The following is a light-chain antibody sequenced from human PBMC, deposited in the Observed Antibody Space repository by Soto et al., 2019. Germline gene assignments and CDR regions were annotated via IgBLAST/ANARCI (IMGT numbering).Light chain of an antibody. V-gene: IGLV2-14*01. CDR2: DVS. CDR1: SSDVGGYNY. Sequence: QSVLTQPASVSGSPGQSITISCTGTSSDVGGYNYVSWYQQHPGKAPKLMIYDVSNRPSGVSNRFSGSKSGNTASLTISGVKAEDEADYYCSSYTSSSPIFGGGTKPTVL. CDR3: SSYTSSSPI. J-gene: IGLJ2*01.